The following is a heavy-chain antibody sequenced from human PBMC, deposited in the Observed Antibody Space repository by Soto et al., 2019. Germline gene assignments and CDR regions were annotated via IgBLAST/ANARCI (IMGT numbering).Heavy chain of an antibody. D-gene: IGHD4-4*01. V-gene: IGHV1-3*01. Sequence: ASVKVSCKASGYTFTSYAMHWVRQAPGQSLEWMGWVNAGNGNTKYAQKFQGRVTMTIDTSTTTAYMELTSLTSDDTAAYYCGRDWSGEMTTIADYWGPGTLVTVSS. CDR3: GRDWSGEMTTIADY. CDR2: VNAGNGNT. CDR1: GYTFTSYA. J-gene: IGHJ4*02.